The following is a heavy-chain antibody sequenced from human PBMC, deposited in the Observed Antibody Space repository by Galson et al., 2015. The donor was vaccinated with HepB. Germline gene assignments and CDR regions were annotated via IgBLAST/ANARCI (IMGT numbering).Heavy chain of an antibody. Sequence: SVKVSCKASGGTFSSYAISWVRQAPGQGLEWMGGIIPIFGTANYAQKFQGRVTITADEYTSTAYMELLSLRSEDTAVYYCARGETGSSPYFYYCMDVWGKGTTVTVSS. V-gene: IGHV1-69*13. CDR2: IIPIFGTA. J-gene: IGHJ6*03. D-gene: IGHD6-13*01. CDR1: GGTFSSYA. CDR3: ARGETGSSPYFYYCMDV.